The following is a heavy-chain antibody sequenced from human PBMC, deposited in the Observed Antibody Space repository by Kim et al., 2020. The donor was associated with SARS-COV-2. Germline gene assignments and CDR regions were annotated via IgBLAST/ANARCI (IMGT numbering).Heavy chain of an antibody. V-gene: IGHV3-64D*09. D-gene: IGHD6-19*01. CDR3: VKVVIVLAGTVRGAYDY. Sequence: VESRFTISRDNSKNTLYLQMSSLRAEDTAVYYWVKVVIVLAGTVRGAYDYWGQGTLVTVSS. J-gene: IGHJ4*02.